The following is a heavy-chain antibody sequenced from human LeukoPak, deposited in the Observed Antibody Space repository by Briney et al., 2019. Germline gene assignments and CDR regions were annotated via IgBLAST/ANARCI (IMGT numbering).Heavy chain of an antibody. CDR2: INHSGST. D-gene: IGHD1-26*01. V-gene: IGHV4-39*07. J-gene: IGHJ3*02. Sequence: SETLSLTCTVSGGSISSSSYYWGWIRQPPGKGLEWIGEINHSGSTNYNPSLKSRVTISVDTSKNQFSLKLSSVTAADTAVYYCARSEWERRVAFDIWGQGTMVTVSS. CDR1: GGSISSSSYY. CDR3: ARSEWERRVAFDI.